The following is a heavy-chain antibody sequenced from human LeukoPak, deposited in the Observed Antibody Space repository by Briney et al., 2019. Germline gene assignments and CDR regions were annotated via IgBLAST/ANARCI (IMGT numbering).Heavy chain of an antibody. Sequence: PSQTLSLTCTVSGGSISSGDYYWSWIRQPPGKGLEWIGYIYYSGSTYYNPSLKSRVTISVDTSRNQFSLKLSSVTAADTAVYYCASHDRWGPFDYWGQGTLVTVSS. CDR3: ASHDRWGPFDY. CDR1: GGSISSGDYY. D-gene: IGHD2-21*02. CDR2: IYYSGST. V-gene: IGHV4-30-4*08. J-gene: IGHJ4*02.